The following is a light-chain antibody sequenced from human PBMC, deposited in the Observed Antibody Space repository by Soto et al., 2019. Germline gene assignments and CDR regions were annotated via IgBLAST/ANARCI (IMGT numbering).Light chain of an antibody. V-gene: IGLV1-44*01. J-gene: IGLJ2*01. CDR1: SSNIGSNT. CDR3: AAWDDSLNGHVV. Sequence: QSALTQPRSASGTPGQRVTISCSGSSSNIGSNTVNWYQQLPGTAPKLLIYSNNQRPSGVPDRFSGSKSGTSASLAISGLQSEDEADYYCAAWDDSLNGHVVFGGGTKLTVL. CDR2: SNN.